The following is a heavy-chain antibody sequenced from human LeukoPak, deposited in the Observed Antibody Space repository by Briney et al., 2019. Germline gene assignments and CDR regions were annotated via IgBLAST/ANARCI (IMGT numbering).Heavy chain of an antibody. D-gene: IGHD3-22*01. Sequence: SETLSLTCTVSGGSISSYYWSWIRQPAGTALEWIGRIYTSGTITYNPSLKSRVTMSVDTSKNQFSLKLSSVTAADTAVYYCARVAVVITMTRFDYWGQGTLVTVSS. CDR1: GGSISSYY. J-gene: IGHJ4*02. CDR3: ARVAVVITMTRFDY. CDR2: IYTSGTI. V-gene: IGHV4-4*07.